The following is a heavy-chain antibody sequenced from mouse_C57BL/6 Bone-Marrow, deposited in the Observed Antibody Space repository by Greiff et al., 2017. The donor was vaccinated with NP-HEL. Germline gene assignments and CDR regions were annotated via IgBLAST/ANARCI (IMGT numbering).Heavy chain of an antibody. Sequence: EVQLVESGGGLVQPGGSLKLSCAASGFTFSDYGMAWVRQAPRKGPEWVAFISNLAYSIYYAATVTGRFTISRENAKNTLYLEMSSLRSEDTAMYYCARRYYGSSYDWYFDVWGTGTTVTVSS. J-gene: IGHJ1*03. CDR3: ARRYYGSSYDWYFDV. D-gene: IGHD1-1*01. CDR1: GFTFSDYG. V-gene: IGHV5-15*01. CDR2: ISNLAYSI.